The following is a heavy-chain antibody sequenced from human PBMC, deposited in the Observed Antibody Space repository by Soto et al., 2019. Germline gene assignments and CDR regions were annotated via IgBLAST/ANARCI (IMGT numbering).Heavy chain of an antibody. CDR2: IYYSGST. D-gene: IGHD5-12*01. CDR1: GDSISSYY. J-gene: IGHJ5*02. CDR3: ARGVATIGP. Sequence: SETLSLTCTVSGDSISSYYWSWIRQPPGKGLEWIGYIYYSGSTNYNPSLKSRVTISVDAPKNQFSLKLTSVTAADTAVYYCARGVATIGPWGQGTLVTSPQ. V-gene: IGHV4-59*01.